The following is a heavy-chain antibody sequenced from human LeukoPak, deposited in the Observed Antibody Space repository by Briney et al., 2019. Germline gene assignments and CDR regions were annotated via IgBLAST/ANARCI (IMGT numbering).Heavy chain of an antibody. CDR3: ARGDGYNWDFDY. D-gene: IGHD5-24*01. CDR2: IYYSGST. Sequence: PSETLSLTCTVSDGSISSYYWSWIRQPPGKGLEWIGYIYYSGSTNYNPSLKSRVTISVDTSKNQFSLKLSSVTAADTAVYYCARGDGYNWDFDYWGQGTLVTVSS. V-gene: IGHV4-59*01. CDR1: DGSISSYY. J-gene: IGHJ4*02.